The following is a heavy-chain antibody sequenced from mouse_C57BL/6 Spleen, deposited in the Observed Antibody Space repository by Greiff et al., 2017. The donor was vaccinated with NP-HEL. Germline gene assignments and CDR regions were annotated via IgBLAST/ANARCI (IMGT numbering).Heavy chain of an antibody. Sequence: EVQLVESGPGLVKPSQSLSLTCSVTGYSITSGYYWNWIRQFPGNKLEWMGYISYDGSNNYNPSLKNRISITRDTSKNQFFLKLNSVTTEDTATYYCAREGLLFFAYWGQGTLVTVSA. CDR1: GYSITSGYY. V-gene: IGHV3-6*01. CDR2: ISYDGSN. CDR3: AREGLLFFAY. D-gene: IGHD2-10*01. J-gene: IGHJ3*01.